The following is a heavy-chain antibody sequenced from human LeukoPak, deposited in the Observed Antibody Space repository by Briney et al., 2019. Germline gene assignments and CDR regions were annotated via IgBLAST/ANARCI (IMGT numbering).Heavy chain of an antibody. CDR3: ARGLSWFDP. V-gene: IGHV3-23*01. J-gene: IGHJ5*02. CDR1: GLILKNYA. CDR2: ISGSCDST. Sequence: GGSLRLSCAASGLILKNYAMTWVRQAPALGLEWVSAISGSCDSTFYADSVKGRFTISRDNSKNTLYLQMNSLRAEDTAVYYCARGLSWFDPWGQGTLVTVSS.